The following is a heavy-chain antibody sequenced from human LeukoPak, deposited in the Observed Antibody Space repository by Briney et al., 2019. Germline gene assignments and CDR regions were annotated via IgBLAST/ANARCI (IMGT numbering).Heavy chain of an antibody. CDR2: IIPIFGTA. Sequence: ASVKVSCKASGGTFSSYAISWVRQAPGQGLEWMGGIIPIFGTANYAQKFQGRVTITADESTSTAYMELSSLRSEDTAVYYCARGGWLQLLSAFDIWGQGTMVTVSS. V-gene: IGHV1-69*13. CDR1: GGTFSSYA. J-gene: IGHJ3*02. CDR3: ARGGWLQLLSAFDI. D-gene: IGHD5-24*01.